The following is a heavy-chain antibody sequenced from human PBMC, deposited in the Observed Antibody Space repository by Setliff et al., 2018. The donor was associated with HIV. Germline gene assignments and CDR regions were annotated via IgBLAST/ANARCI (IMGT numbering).Heavy chain of an antibody. CDR2: IYYSGST. CDR1: GGSISSYY. Sequence: PSETLSLTCTVYGGSISSYYWSWIRQPPGKGLEWIGYIYYSGSTNYNPSLKRRVTISVDTSKNQFSLKLRSVTAADTAVYYCARQNHISKWLVPGDWGQGTLVTVSS. D-gene: IGHD6-19*01. V-gene: IGHV4-59*01. J-gene: IGHJ4*02. CDR3: ARQNHISKWLVPGD.